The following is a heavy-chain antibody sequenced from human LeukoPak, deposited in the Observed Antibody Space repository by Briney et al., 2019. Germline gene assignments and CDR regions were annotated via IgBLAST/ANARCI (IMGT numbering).Heavy chain of an antibody. D-gene: IGHD2-2*02. Sequence: SETLSLTCTVSGGSISSSSYYWGWIRQPPGKGLEWIGSIYYSGSTYYNPSLKSRVTISVDTSKNQFSLKLSSVTAADTAVYYCARRKPAVVPAAIAFDYWGQGTLVTVSS. CDR3: ARRKPAVVPAAIAFDY. CDR2: IYYSGST. V-gene: IGHV4-39*01. CDR1: GGSISSSSYY. J-gene: IGHJ4*02.